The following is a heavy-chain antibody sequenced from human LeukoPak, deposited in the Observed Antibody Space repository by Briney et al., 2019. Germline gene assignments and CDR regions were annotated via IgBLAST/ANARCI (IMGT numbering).Heavy chain of an antibody. CDR3: SRYRLTMVRGVTTSYYYYYYVDV. V-gene: IGHV4-59*11. CDR1: GGSISSHY. Sequence: SETLPLTCTVSGGSISSHYWSWIRQPPGKGLEWIGYIHYSGSTNYNPSLKSRVTISVDTSKNQFSLKLSSVSAADTAVYYCSRYRLTMVRGVTTSYYYYYYVDVWGKGTTVTVSS. CDR2: IHYSGST. J-gene: IGHJ6*03. D-gene: IGHD3-10*01.